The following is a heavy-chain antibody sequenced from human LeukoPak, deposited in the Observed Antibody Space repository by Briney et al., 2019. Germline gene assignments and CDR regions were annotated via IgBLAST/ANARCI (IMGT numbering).Heavy chain of an antibody. CDR2: IKEDGSDK. CDR1: GFTFTSYW. CDR3: TRGTKFGD. Sequence: GGSLRLSCAASGFTFTSYWMSWVRQAPGKGLEWVANIKEDGSDKYYVDSVKGRFTISRDNAKNSLYLQMNSLRVEDTAVYYCTRGTKFGDWGQGTLVTVS. V-gene: IGHV3-7*04. D-gene: IGHD3-10*02. J-gene: IGHJ4*02.